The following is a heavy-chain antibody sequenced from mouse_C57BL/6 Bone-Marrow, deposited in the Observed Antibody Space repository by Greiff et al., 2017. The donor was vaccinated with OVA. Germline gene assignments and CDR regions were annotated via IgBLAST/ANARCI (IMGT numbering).Heavy chain of an antibody. D-gene: IGHD2-14*01. CDR1: GYTFTSYG. V-gene: IGHV1-81*01. Sequence: QVQLKQSGAELARPGASVKLSCKASGYTFTSYGISWVKQRTGQGLEWIGEIYPRSGNTYYNEKFKGKATLTADKSSSTAYMELRSLTSEDSAVYFCARRVHGYAMDYWGQGTSVTVSS. CDR3: ARRVHGYAMDY. CDR2: IYPRSGNT. J-gene: IGHJ4*01.